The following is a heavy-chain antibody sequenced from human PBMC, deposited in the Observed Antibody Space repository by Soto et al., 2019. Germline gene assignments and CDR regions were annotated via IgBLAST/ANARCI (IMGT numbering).Heavy chain of an antibody. CDR3: SRTGDYLFDY. D-gene: IGHD7-27*01. CDR1: GDSVSSKSAA. J-gene: IGHJ4*02. Sequence: PSPTLSLTCAISGDSVSSKSAAWHWIRQSPSRGIEWLGRTYYRDKWPSNYAVCVKSRISNKTDTYKNQFSLQVRCVTPDDTAMYYCSRTGDYLFDYWGQGTLVTVSS. V-gene: IGHV6-1*01. CDR2: TYYRDKWPS.